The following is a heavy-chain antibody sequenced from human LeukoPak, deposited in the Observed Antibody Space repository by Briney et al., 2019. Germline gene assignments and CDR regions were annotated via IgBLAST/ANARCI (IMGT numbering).Heavy chain of an antibody. Sequence: GGSLRLSCAASGFTFSSYAMSWVRQAPGKGLEWVSASSGDGGNTEYANSVKGRFTISRDNSKNTIYLQMNSLRADDTAVYYCAKQGRNDFVDSWGQGILVTVSS. CDR2: SSGDGGNT. V-gene: IGHV3-23*01. J-gene: IGHJ4*02. D-gene: IGHD3-3*01. CDR1: GFTFSSYA. CDR3: AKQGRNDFVDS.